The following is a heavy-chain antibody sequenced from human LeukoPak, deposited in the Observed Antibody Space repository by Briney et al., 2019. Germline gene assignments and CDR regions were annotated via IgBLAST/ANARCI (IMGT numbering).Heavy chain of an antibody. J-gene: IGHJ1*01. D-gene: IGHD6-13*01. CDR3: ASSSSWYGNFQH. V-gene: IGHV3-64*01. CDR1: GFTFSSYA. CDR2: ISSNGGST. Sequence: GGSLRLSCAASGFTFSSYALHWVRQAPGKGLEYVSAISSNGGSTYYANSVRDGFTISRDNPKSTLYLQMGSLRAVDMAVYYCASSSSWYGNFQHWGQGTLVTVSS.